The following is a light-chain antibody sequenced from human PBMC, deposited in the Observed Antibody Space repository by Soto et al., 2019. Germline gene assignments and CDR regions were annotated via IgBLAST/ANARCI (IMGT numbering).Light chain of an antibody. Sequence: QSVLTQSPSASGTPGQRVTIYCSGSSLNIGSNSVFWYQHLPGAAPKLLISTNTQRPSGVPDRFSGSKSGTSASLDIRGLRSEDEADYYCAAWDDVLRGYVFGTGTKVTVL. CDR2: TNT. CDR1: SLNIGSNS. V-gene: IGLV1-47*02. J-gene: IGLJ1*01. CDR3: AAWDDVLRGYV.